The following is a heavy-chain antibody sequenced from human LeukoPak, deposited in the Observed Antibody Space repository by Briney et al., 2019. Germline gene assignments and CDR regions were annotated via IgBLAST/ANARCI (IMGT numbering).Heavy chain of an antibody. CDR1: GFTFDDYA. J-gene: IGHJ4*02. Sequence: GRSLRLSCAASGFTFDDYAMHWVRQAPGKGLEWVSGISWNSGSIGYADSVKGRFTISRDNAKNSLYLQMNSLRAEDTALYYCARATWLANTLDYWGQGTLVTVSS. V-gene: IGHV3-9*01. CDR3: ARATWLANTLDY. CDR2: ISWNSGSI. D-gene: IGHD6-19*01.